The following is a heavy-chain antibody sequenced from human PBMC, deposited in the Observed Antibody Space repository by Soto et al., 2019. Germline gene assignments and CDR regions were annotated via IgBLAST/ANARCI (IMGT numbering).Heavy chain of an antibody. Sequence: SGPTLVNPTQTHTLTCNFSGFSLSTSGMCVIWIRQRPGKALEWLALIDRDDDKYYSTSLKTRLTISKDTSKIQLVLTMTNMDPVDTATYYCVRTTLPRICFDYWGQGTLVTVSS. CDR2: IDRDDDK. CDR1: GFSLSTSGMC. J-gene: IGHJ4*02. V-gene: IGHV2-70*01. CDR3: VRTTLPRICFDY.